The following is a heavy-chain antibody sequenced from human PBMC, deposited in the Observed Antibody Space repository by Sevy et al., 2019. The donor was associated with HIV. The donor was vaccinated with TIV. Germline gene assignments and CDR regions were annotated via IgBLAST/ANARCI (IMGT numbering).Heavy chain of an antibody. Sequence: GGPLRLSCAASGFTFNDYAMHWVRQVPGKGLEWVASISWNSVHIDYEDPVKDRFTISRDNAKNSLYLQISSLRRDDTAFYYCAKDLNSGTLGWYSLDYWGQGTLVTVSS. J-gene: IGHJ4*02. V-gene: IGHV3-9*01. D-gene: IGHD1-1*01. CDR2: ISWNSVHI. CDR1: GFTFNDYA. CDR3: AKDLNSGTLGWYSLDY.